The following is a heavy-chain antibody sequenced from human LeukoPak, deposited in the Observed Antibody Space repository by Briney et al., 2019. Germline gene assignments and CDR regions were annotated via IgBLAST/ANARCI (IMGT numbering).Heavy chain of an antibody. CDR2: ISPYNGKT. Sequence: GASVQLSCTTSGYSFNTFGLTWVRQAPGQGLEWLGWISPYNGKTNYAPKVQGRVTLTTDTSARTAYMELRSLRSDDTAVYYCARDVGVSGLLLDFDYWGQGTLVTVPS. V-gene: IGHV1-18*01. CDR3: ARDVGVSGLLLDFDY. CDR1: GYSFNTFG. J-gene: IGHJ4*02. D-gene: IGHD2-21*01.